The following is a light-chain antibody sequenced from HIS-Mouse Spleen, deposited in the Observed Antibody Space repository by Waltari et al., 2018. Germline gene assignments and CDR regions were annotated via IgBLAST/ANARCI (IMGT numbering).Light chain of an antibody. V-gene: IGLV2-23*03. CDR2: EGS. J-gene: IGLJ2*01. Sequence: QSALTQPASVSGSPGQSTTISCTGTSSYVGSSNLGSWYQQHPGKAPKLMIYEGSKRPSGVSNRFSGSKSGNTASLTISGLQAEDEADYYCCSYAGSSTFEVFGGGTKLTVL. CDR1: SSYVGSSNL. CDR3: CSYAGSSTFEV.